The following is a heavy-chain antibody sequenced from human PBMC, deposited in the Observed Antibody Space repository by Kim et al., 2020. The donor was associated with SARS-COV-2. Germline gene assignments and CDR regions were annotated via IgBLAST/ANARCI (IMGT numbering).Heavy chain of an antibody. CDR3: ARGGAHYYYGTDV. J-gene: IGHJ6*02. V-gene: IGHV5-10-1*01. D-gene: IGHD1-26*01. Sequence: NYSPAFKGHVTISAEKSSSTAYLQWSSLKASDTAMYYCARGGAHYYYGTDVWGQGTTVTVSS.